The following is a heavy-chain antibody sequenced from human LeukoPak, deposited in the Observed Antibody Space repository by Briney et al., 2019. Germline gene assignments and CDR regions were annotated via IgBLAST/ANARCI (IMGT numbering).Heavy chain of an antibody. D-gene: IGHD3-10*01. CDR2: INHGGST. V-gene: IGHV4-34*01. J-gene: IGHJ3*02. Sequence: SETLSLTSAVYGGSFSGYYWSWVRQPPGKGLGWIGEINHGGSTNYDPSIKSRVTISVDTSKNQFSLKTSSVTAADTAVYYCANLGGTYCYGSGNYRAFDIWGQGTMVTVS. CDR1: GGSFSGYY. CDR3: ANLGGTYCYGSGNYRAFDI.